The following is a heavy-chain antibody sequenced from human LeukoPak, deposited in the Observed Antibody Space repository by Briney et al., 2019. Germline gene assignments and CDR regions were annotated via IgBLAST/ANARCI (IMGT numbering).Heavy chain of an antibody. CDR2: INPNSGGT. V-gene: IGHV1-2*02. CDR1: GYTFTGYY. J-gene: IGHJ6*03. D-gene: IGHD6-13*01. Sequence: ASVKVSCKASGYTFTGYYMHWVRQAPGQGLEWMGWINPNSGGTNYAQKFQGRVTMTRDTSISTAYMELSRLRSDDTAVYYCARDANLAAAGTSYYYYYYMDVWGKGTTVTISS. CDR3: ARDANLAAAGTSYYYYYYMDV.